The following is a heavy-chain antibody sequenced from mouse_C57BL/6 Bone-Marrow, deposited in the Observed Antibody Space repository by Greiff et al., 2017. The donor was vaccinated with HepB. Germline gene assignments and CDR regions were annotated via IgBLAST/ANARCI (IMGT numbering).Heavy chain of an antibody. J-gene: IGHJ3*01. Sequence: DVHLVESGGGLVQPGASLRLSCAASGFTFNDYQMSWVRQAPGKAPEWLALNRNKANGYTTEYTASVKGRFTISRDNSQNILYLQMNTLRAEDSATYYCVKAVSSGSSYTWFAYWGQGTLVTVSA. D-gene: IGHD1-1*01. CDR1: GFTFNDYQ. V-gene: IGHV7-4*01. CDR2: NRNKANGYTT. CDR3: VKAVSSGSSYTWFAY.